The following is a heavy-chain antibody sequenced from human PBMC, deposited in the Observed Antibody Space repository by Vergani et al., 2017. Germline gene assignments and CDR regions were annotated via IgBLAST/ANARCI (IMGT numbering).Heavy chain of an antibody. V-gene: IGHV3-15*01. CDR3: TTIYYYDSSGYSYGMDV. CDR2: IKSKTDGGTT. Sequence: EVQLVESGGGLVKPGGSLRLSCAASGFTFSNAWMSWVRQAPGKGLEWVGRIKSKTDGGTTDYAAPVKGRFTISRDDSKNTLYLQMNSLKTEDTAVYYCTTIYYYDSSGYSYGMDVWGQGITVTVSS. CDR1: GFTFSNAW. D-gene: IGHD3-22*01. J-gene: IGHJ6*02.